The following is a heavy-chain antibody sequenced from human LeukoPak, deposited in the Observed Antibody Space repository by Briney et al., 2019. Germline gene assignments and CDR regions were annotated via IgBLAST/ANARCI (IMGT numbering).Heavy chain of an antibody. D-gene: IGHD3-22*01. CDR1: GFTFSGYA. Sequence: PGGSLRLSCAASGFTFSGYAMSWVRQAPGKGLEWVSAISGSGGSTYYADSVKGRFTISRDNSKNTLYLQMNSLRAEDTAVYYCAKGPRITMIVVVITGAPYDYWGQGTLVTVSS. CDR2: ISGSGGST. CDR3: AKGPRITMIVVVITGAPYDY. J-gene: IGHJ4*02. V-gene: IGHV3-23*01.